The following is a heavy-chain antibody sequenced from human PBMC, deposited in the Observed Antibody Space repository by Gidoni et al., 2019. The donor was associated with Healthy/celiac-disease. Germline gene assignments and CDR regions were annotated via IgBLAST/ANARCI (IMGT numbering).Heavy chain of an antibody. D-gene: IGHD6-13*01. V-gene: IGHV2-70*01. CDR3: ARTGSAYSSSWDYYYYGMDV. CDR1: GFSLSTSGMC. J-gene: IGHJ6*02. Sequence: QVTLRESGPALVKHTQTLTLTCTFSGFSLSTSGMCVSWIRQPPGKALEWLALIDWDDDKYYSTSLKTRLTISKDTSKNQVVLTMTNMDPVDTATYYCARTGSAYSSSWDYYYYGMDVWGQGTTVTVSS. CDR2: IDWDDDK.